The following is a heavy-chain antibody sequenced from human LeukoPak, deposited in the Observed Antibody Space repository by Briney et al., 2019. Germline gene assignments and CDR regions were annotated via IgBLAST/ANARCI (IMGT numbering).Heavy chain of an antibody. CDR2: IKQDGSEK. J-gene: IGHJ4*02. CDR3: ARAYYDFWSGYYDY. D-gene: IGHD3-3*01. V-gene: IGHV3-7*01. Sequence: GGSLRLSCAASGFTFSSYWMSWVRQAPGKGPEWVANIKQDGSEKYYVDSVKGRFTISRDNAKNSLYLQMNSLRAEDTAVYYCARAYYDFWSGYYDYWGQGTLVTVSS. CDR1: GFTFSSYW.